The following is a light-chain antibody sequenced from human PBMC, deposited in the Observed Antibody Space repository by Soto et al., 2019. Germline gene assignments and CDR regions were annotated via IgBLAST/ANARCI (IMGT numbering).Light chain of an antibody. Sequence: DIVMTQSPDSLAVSLGERATINCKSSQGVLYSSNNKNYLAWYQQKPGQPPKLLIYWASTRESGVPDRFSGSGSGTDFTLTISSLQDEDVAVYFCQQYYSTPLTFGGGTKVEIK. CDR3: QQYYSTPLT. CDR1: QGVLYSSNNKNY. J-gene: IGKJ4*01. V-gene: IGKV4-1*01. CDR2: WAS.